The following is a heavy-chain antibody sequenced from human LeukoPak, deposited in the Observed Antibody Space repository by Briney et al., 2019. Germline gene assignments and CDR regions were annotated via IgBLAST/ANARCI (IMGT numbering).Heavy chain of an antibody. CDR1: GGTFSSYA. Sequence: ASVKVSCKASGGTFSSYAISWVRQAPGQGLEWMGGIIPIFGTANYAQKFQGRVTITTDESTSTAYMELSSLRSEDTAVYYCARERGYDIMTGYHHPHFDYWGQGTLVTVSS. CDR3: ARERGYDIMTGYHHPHFDY. J-gene: IGHJ4*02. V-gene: IGHV1-69*05. CDR2: IIPIFGTA. D-gene: IGHD3-9*01.